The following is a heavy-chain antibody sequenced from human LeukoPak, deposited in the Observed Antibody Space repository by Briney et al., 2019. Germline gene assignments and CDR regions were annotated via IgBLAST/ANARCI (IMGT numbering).Heavy chain of an antibody. V-gene: IGHV4-59*01. D-gene: IGHD1-1*01. CDR2: IYYSGST. CDR3: AKVEAWNGPLDY. J-gene: IGHJ4*02. Sequence: SETLSLTCTVSGGSISSYYWSWIRQPPGKGLEWIGYIYYSGSTNYNPSLKSRVTISVDTSKNQFSLKLSSVTAADTAVYYCAKVEAWNGPLDYWGQGTLVTVSS. CDR1: GGSISSYY.